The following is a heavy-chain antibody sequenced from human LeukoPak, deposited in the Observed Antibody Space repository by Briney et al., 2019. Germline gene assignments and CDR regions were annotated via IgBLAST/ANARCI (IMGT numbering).Heavy chain of an antibody. J-gene: IGHJ4*02. D-gene: IGHD1-7*01. V-gene: IGHV4-30-4*07. CDR2: IYYSGST. Sequence: SQTLSLTCAVSGGSISSGGYSWSWIRQPPGKGLEWIGYIYYSGSTYYNPSLKSRVTISVDTSKNQFSLKLSSVTAADTAVYYCARLYGNYQNYFDYWGQGTLVTVSS. CDR3: ARLYGNYQNYFDY. CDR1: GGSISSGGYS.